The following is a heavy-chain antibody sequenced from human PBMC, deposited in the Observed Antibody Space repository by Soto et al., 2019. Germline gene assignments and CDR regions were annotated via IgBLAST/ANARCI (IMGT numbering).Heavy chain of an antibody. CDR2: ITWDGGTT. CDR1: GFTFEDYS. J-gene: IGHJ6*02. V-gene: IGHV3-43*01. CDR3: AKDPGGEQPHYYYYYGMDV. Sequence: PGGSLRLSCAASGFTFEDYSMYWIRQAPGKGLEWVSLITWDGGTTDYADSVKGRFTISRDNSKNSLYLQMNSLRSEDTALYYCAKDPGGEQPHYYYYYGMDVWGQGT. D-gene: IGHD4-17*01.